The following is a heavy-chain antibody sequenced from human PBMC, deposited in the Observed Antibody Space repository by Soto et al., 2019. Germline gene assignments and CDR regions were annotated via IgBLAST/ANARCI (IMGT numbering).Heavy chain of an antibody. CDR3: ARCVLGNICYNP. V-gene: IGHV4-4*02. Sequence: QVQLQESGPGLVKPSGTLSLTCAVSGGSISSSNWWRWVRQPPGKGLEWIGEIHHTGSTNYNPSLKSRVPISVDKSKNEFSLKLRSVTAADTAVYYCARCVLGNICYNPWGQGTLVTVSS. CDR1: GGSISSSNW. J-gene: IGHJ5*02. D-gene: IGHD2-2*02. CDR2: IHHTGST.